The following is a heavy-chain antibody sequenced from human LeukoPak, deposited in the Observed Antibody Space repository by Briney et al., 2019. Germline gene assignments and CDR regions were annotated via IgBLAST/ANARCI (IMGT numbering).Heavy chain of an antibody. CDR3: AKYQLLPFDAFDI. V-gene: IGHV3-23*01. CDR2: ISGSGGST. J-gene: IGHJ3*02. CDR1: GFTFSSYA. D-gene: IGHD2-2*01. Sequence: GGSLRLSCAASGFTFSSYAMSWVRQAPGKGLEWVSAISGSGGSTYYADSVKGPFTISRANSKNTLYLQMNSLRAEDAAVYYCAKYQLLPFDAFDIWGQGTMVTVSS.